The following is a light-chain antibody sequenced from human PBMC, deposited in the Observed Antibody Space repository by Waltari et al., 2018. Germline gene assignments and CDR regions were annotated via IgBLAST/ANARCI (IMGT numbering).Light chain of an antibody. V-gene: IGKV4-1*01. CDR2: WAS. J-gene: IGKJ3*01. CDR3: QQYYTNPIT. Sequence: DIVMTQSPDSLAVSLGERATINCKSGQSILYNFNSKNYLAWYQQKPGQPPKLRISWASIREAGVPDRFSGSGSGTDFALTISSLQAEDVAVYYCQQYYTNPITFGPGTKLEIK. CDR1: QSILYNFNSKNY.